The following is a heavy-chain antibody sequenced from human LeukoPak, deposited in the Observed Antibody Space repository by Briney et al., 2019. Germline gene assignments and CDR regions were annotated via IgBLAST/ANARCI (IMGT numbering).Heavy chain of an antibody. CDR3: AKLVGATDY. V-gene: IGHV3-30*18. Sequence: GSLRLSCAASGFTFSSYSKNWVRQAPGKGLEWVAVISYDGSNKYYADSVKGRFTISRDNSKNTLYLQMNSLRAEDTAVYYCAKLVGATDYWGQGTLVTVSS. D-gene: IGHD1-26*01. J-gene: IGHJ4*02. CDR2: ISYDGSNK. CDR1: GFTFSSYS.